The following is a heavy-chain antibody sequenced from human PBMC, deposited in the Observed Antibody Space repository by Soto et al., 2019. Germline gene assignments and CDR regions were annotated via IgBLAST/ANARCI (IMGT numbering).Heavy chain of an antibody. CDR3: ARSSPGIAAAMGWFDP. Sequence: SETLSLTCTVSGGSISSYYWSWIRQPPGKGLEWIGYIYYSGSTNYNPSLKSRVTISVDTSKNQFSLKLSSVTAADTAVYYCARSSPGIAAAMGWFDPWGQGTLVTVSS. CDR1: GGSISSYY. J-gene: IGHJ5*02. CDR2: IYYSGST. V-gene: IGHV4-59*01. D-gene: IGHD6-13*01.